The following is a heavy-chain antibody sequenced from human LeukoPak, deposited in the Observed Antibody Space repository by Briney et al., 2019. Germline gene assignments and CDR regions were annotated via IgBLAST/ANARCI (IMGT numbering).Heavy chain of an antibody. Sequence: PGGSLRLSCAASGFTFSSYWMSWVRQAPGKGLEWVSTISNSDDSTYYADSVKGRFTISRDNAKNSLYLQMNSLRAEDTAVYYCVGHSDYWGQGTLVTVSS. J-gene: IGHJ4*02. CDR1: GFTFSSYW. CDR2: ISNSDDST. V-gene: IGHV3-23*01. D-gene: IGHD3-16*01. CDR3: VGHSDY.